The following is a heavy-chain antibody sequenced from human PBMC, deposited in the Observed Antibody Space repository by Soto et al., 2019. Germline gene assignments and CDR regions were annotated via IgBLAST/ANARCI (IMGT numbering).Heavy chain of an antibody. CDR1: GYTFTSYG. D-gene: IGHD5-18*01. Sequence: ASVKVSCKASGYTFTSYGISWVRQAPGQGLEWMGWISAYNGNTNYAQKLQGRVTMTTDTSTSTAHMELRSLRSDDTAVYYCARGHVDTAMVLNPGLFDYWGQGTLVTVSS. J-gene: IGHJ4*02. CDR2: ISAYNGNT. CDR3: ARGHVDTAMVLNPGLFDY. V-gene: IGHV1-18*01.